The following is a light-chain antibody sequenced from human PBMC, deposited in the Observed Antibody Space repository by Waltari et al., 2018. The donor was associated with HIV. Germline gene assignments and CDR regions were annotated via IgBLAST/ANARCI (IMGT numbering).Light chain of an antibody. CDR1: NIERKS. Sequence: VLTQPPSVSVAPGKTATITCGGKNIERKSVHWYQKKPGPAPWLVIHYDNDRPSGSPGRVSGSNSGDTATLTIRRVGDGDEADYYCQVWDSTSDHVLFGGGTKLTVL. J-gene: IGLJ2*01. CDR3: QVWDSTSDHVL. CDR2: YDN. V-gene: IGLV3-21*04.